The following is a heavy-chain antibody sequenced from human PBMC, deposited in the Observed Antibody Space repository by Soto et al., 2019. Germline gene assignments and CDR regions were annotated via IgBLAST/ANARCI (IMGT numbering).Heavy chain of an antibody. CDR1: GGSVSGSSHY. Sequence: QVQLQESGPGLVKPSETLSLTCSVSGGSVSGSSHYWNWIRQTPGKGLEWIGYIDYSGSTKYSPSLRSRVTISVGTSKTQFSLQLSSVPAADTAVYYCARGGTSSRRAVAGYFHYWGQGIQVTVSS. CDR3: ARGGTSSRRAVAGYFHY. D-gene: IGHD1-1*01. V-gene: IGHV4-61*01. J-gene: IGHJ1*01. CDR2: IDYSGST.